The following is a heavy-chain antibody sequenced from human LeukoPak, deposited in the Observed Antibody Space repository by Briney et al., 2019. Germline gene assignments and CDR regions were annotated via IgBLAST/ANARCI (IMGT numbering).Heavy chain of an antibody. CDR3: ARVDLSGGSFSDY. J-gene: IGHJ4*02. CDR1: GFTFSSYA. V-gene: IGHV3-21*01. Sequence: GGSLRLSCAASGFTFSSYAMSWVRQAPGKGLEWVSSISSSSSYIYYADSVKGRFTISRDNAKNSLYLQMNSLRAEDTAVYYCARVDLSGGSFSDYWGQGTLVTVSS. CDR2: ISSSSSYI. D-gene: IGHD2-15*01.